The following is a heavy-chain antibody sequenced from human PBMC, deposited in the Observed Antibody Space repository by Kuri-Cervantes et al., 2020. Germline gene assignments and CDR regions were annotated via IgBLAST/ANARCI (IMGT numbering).Heavy chain of an antibody. CDR2: IKSKTDGGTT. CDR3: AKNPLAAGGWFDP. Sequence: GESLKISCAASGFTFSNAWMSWVRQAPGKGLEWVGRIKSKTDGGTTDYAAPVKGRFTISRDNAKNSLYLQMNSLRAEDTALYYCAKNPLAAGGWFDPWGQGTLVTVSS. D-gene: IGHD6-13*01. V-gene: IGHV3-15*05. CDR1: GFTFSNAW. J-gene: IGHJ5*02.